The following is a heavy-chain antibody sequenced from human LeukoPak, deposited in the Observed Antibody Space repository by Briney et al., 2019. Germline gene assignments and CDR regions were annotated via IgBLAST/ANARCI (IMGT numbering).Heavy chain of an antibody. CDR3: ARARYFDY. D-gene: IGHD1-14*01. CDR2: ISSSSSTI. V-gene: IGHV3-48*02. CDR1: GFTFSDHD. Sequence: GGSLRLSCAASGFTFSDHDMDWVRQAPGKGLEWVSYISSSSSTIYYADSVKGRFTISRDNAKNSLYLQMNSLRDEDTAVYYCARARYFDYWGQGTLVTVSS. J-gene: IGHJ4*02.